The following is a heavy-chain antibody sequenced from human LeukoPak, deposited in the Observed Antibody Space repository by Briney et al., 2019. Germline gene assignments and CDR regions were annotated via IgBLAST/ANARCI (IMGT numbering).Heavy chain of an antibody. CDR2: INSDGSWT. CDR3: VSFYETY. J-gene: IGHJ4*02. D-gene: IGHD2/OR15-2a*01. V-gene: IGHV3-74*01. CDR1: GNYW. Sequence: QSGGSLRLSCAASGNYWMHWVRQVPGKGLVWVSHINSDGSWTSYADSVKGRFTISKDNAKNTVYLQMNSLRAEDTAVYYCVSFYETYWGRGILVTVSS.